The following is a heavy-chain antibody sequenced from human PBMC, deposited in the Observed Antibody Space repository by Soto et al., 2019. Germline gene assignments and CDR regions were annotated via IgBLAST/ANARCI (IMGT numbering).Heavy chain of an antibody. CDR1: GYTFTSYG. D-gene: IGHD3-9*01. CDR3: ARDLGEYYDILTGYYESIDY. CDR2: ISAYNGNT. Sequence: ASVKVSCKASGYTFTSYGISWVRQAPGQGLEWMGWISAYNGNTNYAQKLQGRVTMTTDTSTSTAYMELRSLRSDDTAVYYCARDLGEYYDILTGYYESIDYWGQGTLVTVSS. V-gene: IGHV1-18*01. J-gene: IGHJ4*02.